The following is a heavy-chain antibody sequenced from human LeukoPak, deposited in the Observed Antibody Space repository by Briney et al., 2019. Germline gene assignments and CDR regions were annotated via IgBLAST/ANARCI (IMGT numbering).Heavy chain of an antibody. J-gene: IGHJ4*02. CDR3: ARGFGLADY. V-gene: IGHV3-64*01. CDR1: GFTFSSYA. CDR2: ISSNGGST. Sequence: SGGSLRLSCAASGFTFSSYAIHWVRQAPGKGLEYVSAISSNGGSTYYANSVKGRFTISRDNSKNTLYLQMGSLRAEDMAVCYCARGFGLADYWGQGTLVTVSS. D-gene: IGHD3-10*01.